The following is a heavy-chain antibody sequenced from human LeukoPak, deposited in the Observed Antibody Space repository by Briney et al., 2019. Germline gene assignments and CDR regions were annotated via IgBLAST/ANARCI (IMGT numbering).Heavy chain of an antibody. Sequence: PGRSLRLSCAASGFTFSSYGMHWVRQAPGKGLEWVAVIWYDGSNKYYADSVKGRFTISRDKSKNTLYLQMNSLRAEDTAVYYCAKTGNYYDSSGYCLDYWGQGTLVTVSS. J-gene: IGHJ4*02. D-gene: IGHD3-22*01. CDR2: IWYDGSNK. CDR1: GFTFSSYG. V-gene: IGHV3-33*03. CDR3: AKTGNYYDSSGYCLDY.